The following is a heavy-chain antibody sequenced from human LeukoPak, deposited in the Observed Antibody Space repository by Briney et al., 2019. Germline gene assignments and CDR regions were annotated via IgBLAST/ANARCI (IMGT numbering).Heavy chain of an antibody. V-gene: IGHV3-23*01. D-gene: IGHD3-16*01. Sequence: GGSLRLSCAASGSTFSNYAMSWVRQAPGRGLEWVSGISVRGGHTYYADPVKGRFTISRDNSGNTMYLQMNSLRAEDTAVYYCARDXXYVWENYYYYMDVWGEGTTVTVTS. CDR3: ARDXXYVWENYYYYMDV. CDR2: ISVRGGHT. CDR1: GSTFSNYA. J-gene: IGHJ6*03.